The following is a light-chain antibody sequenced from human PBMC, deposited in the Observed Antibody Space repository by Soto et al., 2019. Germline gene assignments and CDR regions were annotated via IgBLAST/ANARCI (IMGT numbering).Light chain of an antibody. J-gene: IGKJ1*01. CDR3: QQSFSPIWT. CDR2: AAS. CDR1: QSISNY. Sequence: DIQMTQSPSSLSASVGDRVTITCRASQSISNYLNWYQQKPGKAPKLLIYAASSMQSGVPSRFSGTGSETDFTLTISSLQPDDSANYYLQQSFSPIWTFGPGTKVEV. V-gene: IGKV1-39*01.